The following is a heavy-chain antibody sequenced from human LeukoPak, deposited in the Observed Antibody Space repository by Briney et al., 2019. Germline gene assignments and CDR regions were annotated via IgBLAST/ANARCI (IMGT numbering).Heavy chain of an antibody. Sequence: GGSLRLSCAASGFTFSSYAMHWVRQAPGKGLEWVAVISYDGSNKYYADSVKGRFTISRDNSKNTLYLQMNSLRAEDTAVYYCARDGVTYSAFDIWGQGTMVTVSS. V-gene: IGHV3-30-3*01. CDR2: ISYDGSNK. CDR3: ARDGVTYSAFDI. CDR1: GFTFSSYA. J-gene: IGHJ3*02. D-gene: IGHD2-21*02.